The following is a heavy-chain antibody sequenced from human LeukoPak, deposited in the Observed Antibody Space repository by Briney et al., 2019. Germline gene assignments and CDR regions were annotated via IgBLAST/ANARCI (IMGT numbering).Heavy chain of an antibody. CDR2: TYYRSKWYN. J-gene: IGHJ4*02. CDR1: GDSVSSNSAG. V-gene: IGHV6-1*01. Sequence: PSQTLSLTCAISGDSVSSNSAGWDWIRQSPSRGLEWLGRTYYRSKWYNDYAVSVKGRITINPDTSTNQLSLQLISVTPEDTAVYYCARGGGSLNYWGQGTLVTVSS. CDR3: ARGGGSLNY. D-gene: IGHD3-10*01.